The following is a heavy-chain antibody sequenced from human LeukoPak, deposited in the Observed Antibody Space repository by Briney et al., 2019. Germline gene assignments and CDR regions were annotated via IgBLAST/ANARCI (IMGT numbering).Heavy chain of an antibody. V-gene: IGHV4-34*01. J-gene: IGHJ4*02. CDR2: INHSGST. Sequence: SETLSLTCAVYGGSFSGYYWSWIRQPPGKGLEWLGEINHSGSTNYNPSLKSRVTISVDTSKNQFSLKLSSVTAADTAVYYCARHCSGGSCYLEPSDYWGQGTLVTVTS. D-gene: IGHD2-15*01. CDR1: GGSFSGYY. CDR3: ARHCSGGSCYLEPSDY.